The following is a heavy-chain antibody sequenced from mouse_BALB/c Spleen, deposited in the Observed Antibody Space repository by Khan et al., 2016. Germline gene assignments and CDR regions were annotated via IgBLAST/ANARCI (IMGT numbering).Heavy chain of an antibody. D-gene: IGHD1-2*01. CDR3: ARLRYYGRFAY. J-gene: IGHJ3*01. Sequence: EVQLQESGGGLVQPGGSLKLSCVASGFDFSRYWMSWVRQAPGKGLEWIGEINPDSSTINYTPSLKDKFIISRDNAKNTLYLQMSKVRSEDTALYYCARLRYYGRFAYWGQGTLVTVSA. V-gene: IGHV4-1*02. CDR1: GFDFSRYW. CDR2: INPDSSTI.